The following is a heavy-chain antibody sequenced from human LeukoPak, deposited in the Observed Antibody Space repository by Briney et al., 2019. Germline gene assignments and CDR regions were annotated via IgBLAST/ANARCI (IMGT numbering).Heavy chain of an antibody. CDR2: ISYDGSNK. J-gene: IGHJ1*01. V-gene: IGHV3-30*04. CDR1: GFTFSSYA. CDR3: ARDKFSSTGQYFQH. D-gene: IGHD2-2*01. Sequence: PGGSLRLSCAASGFTFSSYAMHWVRQAPGKGLEWEAVISYDGSNKYYADSVKGRFTISRDNSKNTLYLQMNSLRAEGTAVYYCARDKFSSTGQYFQHWGQGTLVTVSS.